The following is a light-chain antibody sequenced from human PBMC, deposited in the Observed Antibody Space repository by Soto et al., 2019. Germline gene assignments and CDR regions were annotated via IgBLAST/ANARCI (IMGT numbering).Light chain of an antibody. Sequence: AIRMTQSPSSLSASTGDRVTITCRASQGISSYLAWYQQKPGKAPKLLIYAASTLQSGVPSRFSGSGSGTDFTLTISCLQSEDFATYYCQQYYSYAYTFVQGTKVDIK. CDR1: QGISSY. CDR3: QQYYSYAYT. J-gene: IGKJ2*01. V-gene: IGKV1-8*01. CDR2: AAS.